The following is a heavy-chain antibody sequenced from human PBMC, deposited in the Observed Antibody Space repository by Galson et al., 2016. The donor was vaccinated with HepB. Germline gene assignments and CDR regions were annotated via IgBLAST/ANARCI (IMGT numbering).Heavy chain of an antibody. CDR1: GGTFSRYA. J-gene: IGHJ6*02. Sequence: SVKVSCKASGGTFSRYAISWVRQAPGQGLEWMGRIIPMFGIVDYTQTFQGRVTIIVDRSTSTAYMERSSLRFEDTAVYYCARKESSSWSDYYGMDVWGQGTTVTVSS. CDR2: IIPMFGIV. CDR3: ARKESSSWSDYYGMDV. V-gene: IGHV1-69*04. D-gene: IGHD6-13*01.